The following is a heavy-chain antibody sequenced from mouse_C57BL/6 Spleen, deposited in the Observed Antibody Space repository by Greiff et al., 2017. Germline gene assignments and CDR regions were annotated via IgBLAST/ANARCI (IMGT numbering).Heavy chain of an antibody. CDR2: ISYDGSN. V-gene: IGHV3-6*01. CDR3: ARDPDYYGNYVGYAMDY. Sequence: EVKLQESGPGLVKPSQSLSLTCSVTGYSFTSGYYWNWIRQFPGNKLEWMGYISYDGSNNYNPSLKNRISITRDTSKNQFFLKLNSVTTEDTATYYCARDPDYYGNYVGYAMDYWGQGTSVTVSS. J-gene: IGHJ4*01. CDR1: GYSFTSGYY. D-gene: IGHD2-1*01.